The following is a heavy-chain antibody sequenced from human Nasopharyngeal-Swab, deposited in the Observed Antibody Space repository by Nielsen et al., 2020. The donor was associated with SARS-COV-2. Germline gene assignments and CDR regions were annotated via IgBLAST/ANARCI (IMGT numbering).Heavy chain of an antibody. CDR3: AKEDTAMVIFDY. J-gene: IGHJ4*02. CDR2: IYSGGSST. CDR1: GFTFSSYA. Sequence: GGSLRLSCAASGFTFSSYAMSWVHQAPGKGLEWVSVIYSGGSSTYYADSVKGRFTISRDNSKNTLYLQMNSLRAEDTAVYYCAKEDTAMVIFDYWGQGTLVTVSS. D-gene: IGHD5-18*01. V-gene: IGHV3-23*03.